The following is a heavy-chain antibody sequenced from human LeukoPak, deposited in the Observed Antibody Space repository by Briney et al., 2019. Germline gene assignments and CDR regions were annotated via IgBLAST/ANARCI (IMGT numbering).Heavy chain of an antibody. Sequence: GGSLRLSCAASGFTFSSYGMHWVRQAPGKGLEWVAFIRYDGSNKYYADSVKGRFTISRDNSKNTLYLQMNSLRAEDTAVYYCARARGVDTAMVHYDYWGQGTLVTVSS. CDR2: IRYDGSNK. D-gene: IGHD5-18*01. CDR1: GFTFSSYG. CDR3: ARARGVDTAMVHYDY. J-gene: IGHJ4*02. V-gene: IGHV3-30*02.